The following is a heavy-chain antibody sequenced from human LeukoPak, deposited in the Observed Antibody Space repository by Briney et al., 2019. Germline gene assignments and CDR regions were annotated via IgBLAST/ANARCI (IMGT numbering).Heavy chain of an antibody. V-gene: IGHV4-59*01. CDR1: GGSISSYY. J-gene: IGHJ5*02. CDR2: IYYSGST. D-gene: IGHD3-10*01. Sequence: NPSETLSLTCTVPGGSISSYYWSWIRQPPGKGLEWIGYIYYSGSTNYNPSLKSRVTISVDTSKNQFSLKLSSVTAADTAVYYCASTMVRGDHNWFDPWGQGTLVTVSS. CDR3: ASTMVRGDHNWFDP.